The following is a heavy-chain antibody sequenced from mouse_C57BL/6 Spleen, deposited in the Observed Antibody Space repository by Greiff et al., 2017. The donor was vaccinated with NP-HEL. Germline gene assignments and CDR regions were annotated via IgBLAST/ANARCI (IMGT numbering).Heavy chain of an antibody. J-gene: IGHJ4*01. CDR1: GYTFTSYW. CDR2: IDPSDSYT. Sequence: QVHVKQPGAELVMPGASVKLSCKASGYTFTSYWMHWVKQRPGQGLEWIGEIDPSDSYTNYNQKFKGKSTLTVDKSSSTAYMQLSSLTSEDSAVYYCARASYLRAMDYWGQGTSVTVSS. D-gene: IGHD5-1*01. CDR3: ARASYLRAMDY. V-gene: IGHV1-69*01.